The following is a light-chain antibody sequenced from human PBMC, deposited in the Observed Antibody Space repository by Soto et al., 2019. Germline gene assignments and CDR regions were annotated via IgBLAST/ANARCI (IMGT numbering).Light chain of an antibody. J-gene: IGLJ2*01. CDR3: AAWDDRLKGVV. CDR2: NNN. Sequence: SVLTQPPSASGTPGQRVTISCSGSSSNTGTNSVNWYQHLPGTAPKLLIFNNNRRPSGVLDRFSGSKSGTSASLAISGLQSEDEAHYYCAAWDDRLKGVVFGGGTKVTVL. CDR1: SSNTGTNS. V-gene: IGLV1-44*01.